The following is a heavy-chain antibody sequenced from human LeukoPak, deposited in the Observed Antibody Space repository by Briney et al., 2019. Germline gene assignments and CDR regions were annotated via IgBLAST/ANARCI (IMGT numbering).Heavy chain of an antibody. Sequence: GWSLRLSCAASGFTFSSYAMRWVRQAPGKGLEWVSAITNSGGTTYYADCVRGRFTISRNNSKNTRYLQMNSLSAEDTAVYYCAKDPPHVSWLFDYWGQGTLVTVSS. CDR3: AKDPPHVSWLFDY. J-gene: IGHJ4*02. V-gene: IGHV3-23*01. D-gene: IGHD3-16*01. CDR2: ITNSGGTT. CDR1: GFTFSSYA.